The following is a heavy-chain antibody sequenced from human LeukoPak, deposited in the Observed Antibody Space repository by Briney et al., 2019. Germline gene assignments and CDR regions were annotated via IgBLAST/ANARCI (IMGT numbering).Heavy chain of an antibody. CDR2: IYYSGST. CDR3: ARVFILTGYYRQYFDY. D-gene: IGHD3-9*01. V-gene: IGHV4-59*01. J-gene: IGHJ4*02. CDR1: GGSISGYY. Sequence: SETPSLTCTVSGGSISGYYWTWIRQHPGKGLEWIGYIYYSGSTNYNPSLKSRVTISVDTSKNQFSLKLSSVTAADTAVYYCARVFILTGYYRQYFDYWGQGTLVTVSS.